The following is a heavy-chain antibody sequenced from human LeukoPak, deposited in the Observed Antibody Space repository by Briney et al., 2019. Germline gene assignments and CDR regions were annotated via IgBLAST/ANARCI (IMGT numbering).Heavy chain of an antibody. V-gene: IGHV1-8*02. CDR1: GYTFTAYY. CDR3: AGRDYSASGNPLYYYYMDV. D-gene: IGHD3-10*01. J-gene: IGHJ6*03. CDR2: INPNSGNT. Sequence: ASVKVSCRTSGYTFTAYYMYWVRQAPGQGLEWMGWINPNSGNTGYAQKFQGRVTITRNTSLSTAYMELSSLRSEDTAVYYCAGRDYSASGNPLYYYYMDVWGKGTTVTISS.